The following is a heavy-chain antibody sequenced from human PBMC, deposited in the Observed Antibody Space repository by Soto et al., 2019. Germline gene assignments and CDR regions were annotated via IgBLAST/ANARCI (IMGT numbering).Heavy chain of an antibody. D-gene: IGHD3-10*01. CDR3: ARLGITMVRGVITDIDY. V-gene: IGHV1-69*02. CDR2: SIPILGIA. CDR1: GGTFSSYT. Sequence: QVQLVQSGAEVKKPGSSVKVSCKASGGTFSSYTISWVRQAPGQGLEWMGRSIPILGIANYAQKFQGRVTITADKSTSTAYMELSSLRSEDTAVYYCARLGITMVRGVITDIDYRGQGTLVTVSS. J-gene: IGHJ4*02.